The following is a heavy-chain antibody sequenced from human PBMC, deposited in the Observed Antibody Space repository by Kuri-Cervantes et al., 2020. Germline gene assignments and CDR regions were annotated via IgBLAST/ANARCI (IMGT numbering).Heavy chain of an antibody. J-gene: IGHJ4*02. CDR2: IIPIFGTA. V-gene: IGHV1-69*13. D-gene: IGHD6-19*01. CDR3: ARGWHPHDGYSSAGFNY. Sequence: SVKVSCKASGDTFSSYAISWVRQAPGQGLEWMGGIIPIFGTANYAQKFQGRVTITADESTSTAYMELSSLRSDDTAVYYCARGWHPHDGYSSAGFNYWGQGTLVTVSS. CDR1: GDTFSSYA.